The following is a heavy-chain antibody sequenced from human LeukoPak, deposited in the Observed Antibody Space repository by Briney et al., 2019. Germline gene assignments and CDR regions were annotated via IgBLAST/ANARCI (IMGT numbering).Heavy chain of an antibody. J-gene: IGHJ4*02. CDR1: GFIFGVST. V-gene: IGHV3-64D*06. CDR2: ISTAGRST. D-gene: IGHD6-19*01. Sequence: SGGSLRLSCAASGFIFGVSTMHWVRQAPGKGLEFVSSISTAGRSTYYADSAKGRFAISRDDFNSTVYLHMSSLRPEDTAMYYCVKDRGSSGWSPFAYWGQGTLVTVS. CDR3: VKDRGSSGWSPFAY.